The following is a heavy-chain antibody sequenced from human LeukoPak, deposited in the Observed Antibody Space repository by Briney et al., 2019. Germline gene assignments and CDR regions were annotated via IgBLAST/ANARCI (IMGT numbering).Heavy chain of an antibody. CDR2: IYYSGST. D-gene: IGHD6-19*01. J-gene: IGHJ6*02. CDR3: ARGRYSSGWYHYYYYGMDV. Sequence: SETLSLTCTVSGGSVSSGSYYWSWIRQPPGKGLEWIGYIYYSGSTNYNPSLKSRVTISVDTSKNQFSLKLSSVTAADTAVYYCARGRYSSGWYHYYYYGMDVWGQGTTVTVSS. CDR1: GGSVSSGSYY. V-gene: IGHV4-61*01.